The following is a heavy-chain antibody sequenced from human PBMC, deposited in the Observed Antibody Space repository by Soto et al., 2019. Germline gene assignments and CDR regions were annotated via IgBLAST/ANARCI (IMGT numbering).Heavy chain of an antibody. V-gene: IGHV4-59*01. CDR3: SRPNQGDYAFDI. CDR1: GGSISNYY. J-gene: IGHJ3*02. D-gene: IGHD2-21*02. Sequence: QVQLQESGPGLVKPSETLSLTCTVSGGSISNYYWSWIRQPPGKGLEWIGYIYNSGNTKYNPSLNSRVTISVDKSKHQISLRLSSATAADTAVYFCSRPNQGDYAFDIWGQGTLVTVSS. CDR2: IYNSGNT.